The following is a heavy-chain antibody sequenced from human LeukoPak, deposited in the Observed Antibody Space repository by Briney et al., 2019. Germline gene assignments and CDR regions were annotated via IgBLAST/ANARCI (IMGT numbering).Heavy chain of an antibody. D-gene: IGHD3-10*01. Sequence: GASVKVSCKASGYTFTSYDINWVRQATGQGLEWMGWMNPNSGNTGYAQKFQGRVAMTRNTSISTAYMELSSLRSEDTAVYYCARGRGMITMVRGVKILGWFDPWGQGTLVTVSS. J-gene: IGHJ5*02. V-gene: IGHV1-8*01. CDR1: GYTFTSYD. CDR2: MNPNSGNT. CDR3: ARGRGMITMVRGVKILGWFDP.